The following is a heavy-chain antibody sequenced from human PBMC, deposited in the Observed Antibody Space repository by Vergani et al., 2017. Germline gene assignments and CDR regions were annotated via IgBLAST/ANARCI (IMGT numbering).Heavy chain of an antibody. CDR1: GASVNSYY. V-gene: IGHV4-59*02. D-gene: IGHD3-10*01. J-gene: IGHJ4*02. CDR3: ARFRIYYGAGSPDY. CDR2: VSFRGDT. Sequence: QVQLQESGPGLVKPSETLSLTCTVSGASVNSYYWSWIRQPPGKGLEWMGYVSFRGDTLYDPSVKGRMTISLNTSSNQFSLYLTSVTAADTAVYYCARFRIYYGAGSPDYWGQGTLVTVSS.